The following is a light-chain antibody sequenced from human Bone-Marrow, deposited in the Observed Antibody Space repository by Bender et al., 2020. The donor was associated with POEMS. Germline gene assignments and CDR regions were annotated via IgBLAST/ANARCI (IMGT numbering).Light chain of an antibody. V-gene: IGLV2-11*01. CDR2: EVS. CDR1: SSDVGGYNY. CDR3: QSYDSSLSAWV. Sequence: QSALTQPRSVSGSPGQSVTISCTGASSDVGGYNYVSWYQQHPGKAPKLMIYEVSERPSGVPDRISGSKSGTSASLAITGLQAEDEADYYCQSYDSSLSAWVFGGGTKLTVL. J-gene: IGLJ3*02.